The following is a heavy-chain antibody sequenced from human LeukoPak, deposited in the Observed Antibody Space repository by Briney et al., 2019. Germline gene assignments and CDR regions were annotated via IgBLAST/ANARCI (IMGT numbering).Heavy chain of an antibody. J-gene: IGHJ4*02. V-gene: IGHV3-30*18. CDR2: ISYDGSDK. CDR3: AKRDFSSVTFDY. Sequence: PGRSLRLSCAASGFSFSRCGIHWVRQAPGKGLEWVAAISYDGSDKYYAESGKGRFTISRDNSKNTLYLQMNSLRAEDTAVYYCAKRDFSSVTFDYWGQGTLVTVSS. D-gene: IGHD5/OR15-5a*01. CDR1: GFSFSRCG.